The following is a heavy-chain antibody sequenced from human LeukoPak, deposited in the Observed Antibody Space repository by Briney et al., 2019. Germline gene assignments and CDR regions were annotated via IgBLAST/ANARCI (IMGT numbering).Heavy chain of an antibody. D-gene: IGHD3/OR15-3a*01. V-gene: IGHV4-34*01. J-gene: IGHJ4*02. Sequence: SETLSLTCAVYGGSLSDYHWRWIRQPPGKGLEWIGEISHSGSTNYNPYLKSRVTVLVDTSKSQFSLKLSSVTAADTAVYYCARVEIGPSGNVIDYWGQGTLVTVSS. CDR2: ISHSGST. CDR3: ARVEIGPSGNVIDY. CDR1: GGSLSDYH.